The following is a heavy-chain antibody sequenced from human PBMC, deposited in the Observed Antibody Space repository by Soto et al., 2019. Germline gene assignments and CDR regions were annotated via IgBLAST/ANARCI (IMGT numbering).Heavy chain of an antibody. CDR3: AKGGYSYGYGYYYYGMDV. J-gene: IGHJ6*02. CDR1: GFTFSSYA. CDR2: ISGSGGST. V-gene: IGHV3-23*01. Sequence: GGSLRLSCAASGFTFSSYAMSWVRQAPGKGLEWVSAISGSGGSTYYADSVKGRFTISRDNSKNTLYLQMNSLRAEDTAVYYCAKGGYSYGYGYYYYGMDVWGQGTTVTVSS. D-gene: IGHD5-18*01.